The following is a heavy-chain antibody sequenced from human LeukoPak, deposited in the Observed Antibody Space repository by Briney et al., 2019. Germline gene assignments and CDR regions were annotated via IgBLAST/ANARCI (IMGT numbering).Heavy chain of an antibody. CDR1: GFTFRNYA. CDR2: IGGSGERT. Sequence: PGTSLRLSCATSGFTFRNYAMNWVRQSPGEGLEWVSGIGGSGERTYIADSVKGRLTISRDNAENTLHLQMNSLRADDTAIYYCARDMRGFRRPLDFWGQGTQVTVSS. J-gene: IGHJ4*02. D-gene: IGHD5-18*01. V-gene: IGHV3-23*01. CDR3: ARDMRGFRRPLDF.